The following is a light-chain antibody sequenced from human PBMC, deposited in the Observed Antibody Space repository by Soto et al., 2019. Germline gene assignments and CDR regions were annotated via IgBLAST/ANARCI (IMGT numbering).Light chain of an antibody. CDR2: GAS. J-gene: IGKJ2*01. V-gene: IGKV3-20*01. CDR3: LQYGSSPYT. Sequence: EIVLTQSPGTLSLSPGERATLSCSASQSVSSSYLAWYQQKPGQAPRPLIYGASSRATGIPDRFSGSGSGTDFTLTISRLEPEDFAVYYCLQYGSSPYTFGQGTKLEIK. CDR1: QSVSSSY.